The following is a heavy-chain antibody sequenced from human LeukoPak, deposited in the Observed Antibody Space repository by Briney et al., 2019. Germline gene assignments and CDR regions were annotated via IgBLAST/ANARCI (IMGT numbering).Heavy chain of an antibody. CDR3: AKDVAAAGTGGRFDP. CDR2: ISYDGSSR. CDR1: GFTFSTYG. D-gene: IGHD6-13*01. V-gene: IGHV3-30*18. J-gene: IGHJ5*02. Sequence: GGSLKLSCAASGFTFSTYGMHWVRQAPGKGLEWVAVISYDGSSRYYADSVKGRFTISRDNSKNTLYLQMNSLRAEDTAVYYCAKDVAAAGTGGRFDPWGQGTLVTVSS.